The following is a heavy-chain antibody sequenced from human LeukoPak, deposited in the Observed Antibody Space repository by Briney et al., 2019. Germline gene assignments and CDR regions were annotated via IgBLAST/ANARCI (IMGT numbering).Heavy chain of an antibody. D-gene: IGHD3-3*01. CDR1: GFTFSSYW. Sequence: GGSLRLSCAASGFTFSSYWMHWVRQAPGKGLVWVSNINSDGSTTTYADSVKGRFTISRDNAKNSLYLQMNSLRAEDTAVYYCARDAHYDFWSGYYSTWPLGYWGQGTLVTVSS. CDR3: ARDAHYDFWSGYYSTWPLGY. J-gene: IGHJ4*02. V-gene: IGHV3-74*01. CDR2: INSDGSTT.